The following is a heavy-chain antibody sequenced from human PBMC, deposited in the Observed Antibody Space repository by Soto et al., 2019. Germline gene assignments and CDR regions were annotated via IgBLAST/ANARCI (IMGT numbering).Heavy chain of an antibody. CDR3: ARLDKFSSGWS. J-gene: IGHJ4*02. V-gene: IGHV3-30-3*01. CDR2: ISYDGSIE. CDR1: GFTFSSYA. D-gene: IGHD6-19*01. Sequence: QVQLVESGGGVVQPGRSLRLSCAASGFTFSSYAMHWVRQAPGKGLEWVATISYDGSIEYYADSVKGRFTVSRDNSENTLHLQMKSLRPEDTALFYCARLDKFSSGWSWGQGTLVTVSS.